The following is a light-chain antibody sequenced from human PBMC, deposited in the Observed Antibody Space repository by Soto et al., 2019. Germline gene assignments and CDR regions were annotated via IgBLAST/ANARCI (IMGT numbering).Light chain of an antibody. CDR1: EGITTY. V-gene: IGKV1-9*01. CDR3: QQVNSYPLT. Sequence: DIQLTQSPSLLSASVGDRVTITCRASEGITTYLAWYQQKAGKAPKLLIFSSSTLQSGVPSRFSGSGSVTEFTLTINSLQPEDFATYYCQQVNSYPLTFGGGTKVEIK. CDR2: SSS. J-gene: IGKJ4*01.